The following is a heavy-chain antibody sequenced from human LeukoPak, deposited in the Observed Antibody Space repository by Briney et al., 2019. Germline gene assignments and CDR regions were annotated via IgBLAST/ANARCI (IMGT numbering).Heavy chain of an antibody. J-gene: IGHJ4*02. CDR1: GGSISSSSYY. CDR2: INHSGST. V-gene: IGHV4-39*07. Sequence: SETLSLTCTVSGGSISSSSYYWSWIRQPPGKGLEWIGEINHSGSTNYNPSLKSRVTISVDTSKNQFSLKLSSVTAADTAVYYCARATPHYFDYWGQGTLATVSS. CDR3: ARATPHYFDY.